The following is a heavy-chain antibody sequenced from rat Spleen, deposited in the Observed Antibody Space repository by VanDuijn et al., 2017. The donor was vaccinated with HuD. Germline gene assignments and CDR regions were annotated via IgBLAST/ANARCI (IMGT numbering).Heavy chain of an antibody. CDR3: TTGIQPRD. CDR2: ISTSGGST. Sequence: EVQLVESGGGLVQPGRSLKLSCAASGFSFSNYDMAWVRQAPTKGLEWVASISTSGGSTHYRDSVKGRFTVSRDNAKSTLYLQMDSLRSEDTATYYCTTGIQPRDWGQGVMVTVSS. CDR1: GFSFSNYD. V-gene: IGHV5-27*01. D-gene: IGHD2-2*01. J-gene: IGHJ2*01.